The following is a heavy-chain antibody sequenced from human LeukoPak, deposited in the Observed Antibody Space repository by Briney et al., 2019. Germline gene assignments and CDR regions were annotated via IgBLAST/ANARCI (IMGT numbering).Heavy chain of an antibody. CDR3: ARVVFDAFDI. CDR2: IYSGGST. V-gene: IGHV3-53*01. J-gene: IGHJ3*02. Sequence: GGSLRLSCAASGFTVSSNYMSWVRQAPGKGLEWVSVIYSGGSTYYADSVTGRFTISRDNSKNTLYLQMNSLRAEDTAVYYCARVVFDAFDIWGQGTMVTVSS. CDR1: GFTVSSNY.